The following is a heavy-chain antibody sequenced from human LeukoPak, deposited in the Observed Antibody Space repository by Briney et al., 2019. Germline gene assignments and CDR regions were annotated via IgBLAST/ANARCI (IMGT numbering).Heavy chain of an antibody. CDR1: GGTFSSYA. Sequence: ASVKVSCKASGGTFSSYAISWVRQAPGQGLEWMGGIITIFGTANYAQKFQGRVTITADKSTSTAYMALSSLRSEDTAVYYGASNYGYGSGSYDDYYYGMDVWGKGTTVTVSS. V-gene: IGHV1-69*06. J-gene: IGHJ6*04. CDR2: IITIFGTA. CDR3: ASNYGYGSGSYDDYYYGMDV. D-gene: IGHD3-10*01.